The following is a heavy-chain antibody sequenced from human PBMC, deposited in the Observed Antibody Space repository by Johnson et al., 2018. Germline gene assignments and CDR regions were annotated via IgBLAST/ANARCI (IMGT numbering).Heavy chain of an antibody. V-gene: IGHV3-21*01. CDR2: ISSSSSYI. D-gene: IGHD5-18*01. CDR1: GFTFSSYS. Sequence: QLVESGGGVVQPGRSLRLSCAASGFTFSSYSMNWVRQAPGKGLEWVSSISSSSSYIYYADSVKGRFTISRDNAKNSLYLQMNSLRAEDTAVYYCAREGTDVDTAMVTFYYYYYMDVWGKGTTVTVSS. J-gene: IGHJ6*03. CDR3: AREGTDVDTAMVTFYYYYYMDV.